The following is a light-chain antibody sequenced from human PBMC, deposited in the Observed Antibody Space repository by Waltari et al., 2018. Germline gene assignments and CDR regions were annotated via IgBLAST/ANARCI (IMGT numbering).Light chain of an antibody. J-gene: IGKJ1*01. Sequence: EIVLTQSPGTLALSPGERATLSCRASQRVGRALAWYQQKPGQAPRLLIYDPSSRATGISDKFSGSGSGTDFSLTISRVEPEDFAVYFCQMYVRLPVTFGQGTKVEVK. CDR1: QRVGRA. CDR2: DPS. CDR3: QMYVRLPVT. V-gene: IGKV3-20*01.